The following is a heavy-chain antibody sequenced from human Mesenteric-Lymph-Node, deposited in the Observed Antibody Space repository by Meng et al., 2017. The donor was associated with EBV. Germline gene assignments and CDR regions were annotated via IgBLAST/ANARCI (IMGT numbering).Heavy chain of an antibody. D-gene: IGHD4-11*01. J-gene: IGHJ5*02. CDR2: IYWDDDK. CDR1: GFSLSTSGVG. Sequence: QITLKESGPTLVKPTQTLTLTCTFSGFSLSTSGVGVGWIRQPPGKALEWLALIYWDDDKSYSPSLKNRLTITKDTSKNQVVLTMTNMDPVDTATYYCAHRRGAYSNFNWFDTWGQGTLVTVYS. V-gene: IGHV2-5*02. CDR3: AHRRGAYSNFNWFDT.